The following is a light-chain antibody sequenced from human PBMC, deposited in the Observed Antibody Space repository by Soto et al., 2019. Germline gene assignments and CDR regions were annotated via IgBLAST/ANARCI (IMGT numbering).Light chain of an antibody. V-gene: IGKV1-5*03. CDR2: KAS. CDR3: QQYNSYPGT. Sequence: DIQMTQSPSTLSASVGDRVTITCRASQSISSWLAWYQQKPGKAPKFLIYKASDLESGVPSRFSGSGSGTEFTLTISSLQPDDFATYYCQQYNSYPGTFGQGTKVEIK. J-gene: IGKJ1*01. CDR1: QSISSW.